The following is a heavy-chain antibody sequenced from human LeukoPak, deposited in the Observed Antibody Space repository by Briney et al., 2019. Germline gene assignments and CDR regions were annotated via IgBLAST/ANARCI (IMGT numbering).Heavy chain of an antibody. CDR2: ISTSGDST. D-gene: IGHD6-19*01. V-gene: IGHV3-21*06. CDR1: GFTFSSQN. J-gene: IGHJ4*02. CDR3: VKNGWLDY. Sequence: GGSLRLSCAASGFTFSSQNMNWARQAPGKGLEWVAYISTSGDSTKYADSVEGRFTISRDNAENSLFLLMNSLRVEDTAVYYCVKNGWLDYWGQGIVVTVSS.